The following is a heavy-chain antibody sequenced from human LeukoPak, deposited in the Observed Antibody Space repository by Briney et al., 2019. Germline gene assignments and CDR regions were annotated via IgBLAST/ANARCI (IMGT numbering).Heavy chain of an antibody. CDR2: VYYSGST. D-gene: IGHD2-2*01. Sequence: SATLSLRWSGCGYSFSNYYWTWLRQPPGQGVEWMGYVYYSGSTNYNPSLKPRLHLSVDTSKNRFSLKLGSVTAADTAVYYCASSPRLTTSWFRFDSLGHGSLVTVSS. CDR3: ASSPRLTTSWFRFDS. V-gene: IGHV4-59*08. J-gene: IGHJ5*01. CDR1: GYSFSNYY.